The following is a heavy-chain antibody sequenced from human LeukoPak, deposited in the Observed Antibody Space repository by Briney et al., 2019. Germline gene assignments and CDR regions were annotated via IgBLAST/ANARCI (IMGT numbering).Heavy chain of an antibody. D-gene: IGHD6-19*01. CDR3: ARADAVAVGI. CDR2: INHSGNT. V-gene: IGHV4-34*01. J-gene: IGHJ4*02. CDR1: GGSFSGYY. Sequence: KPSETLSLTCAVYGGSFSGYYWSWIRQPPGKGWEWIGEINHSGNTNYNSSLKSRVTISVDTSKKQFSLKLSSVTAADTAVYYCARADAVAVGIWGQGILVTVSS.